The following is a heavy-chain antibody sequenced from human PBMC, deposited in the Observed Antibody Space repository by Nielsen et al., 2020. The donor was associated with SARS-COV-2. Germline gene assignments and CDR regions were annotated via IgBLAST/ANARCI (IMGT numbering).Heavy chain of an antibody. V-gene: IGHV3-30*18. CDR2: ISYDGSNK. CDR1: GFTFSSYG. Sequence: GGSLRLSCAASGFTFSSYGMHWVRQAPGKGLEWVAVISYDGSNKYYADSVKGRFTISRDNSKNTLYLQMNSLRAEDTALYYCAKGDYYGSGSYENWGQGTLVTVSS. D-gene: IGHD3-10*01. CDR3: AKGDYYGSGSYEN. J-gene: IGHJ4*02.